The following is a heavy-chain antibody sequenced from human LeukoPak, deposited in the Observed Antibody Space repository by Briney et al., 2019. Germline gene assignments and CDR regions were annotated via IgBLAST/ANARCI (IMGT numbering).Heavy chain of an antibody. V-gene: IGHV1-2*02. CDR2: INPNSGGT. CDR3: AREAAAAGENYFDY. CDR1: GYNFTGYY. Sequence: ASVKVSCTASGYNFTGYYMHWVRQAPGQGLEWMGWINPNSGGTNYAQKFQGRVTMTRDMSISTAYMELSRLRSDDTAVYYCAREAAAAGENYFDYWGQGTLVTVSS. D-gene: IGHD6-13*01. J-gene: IGHJ4*02.